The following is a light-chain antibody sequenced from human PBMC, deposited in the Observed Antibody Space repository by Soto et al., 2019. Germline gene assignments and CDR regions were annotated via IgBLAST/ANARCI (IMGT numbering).Light chain of an antibody. CDR1: QSVTSRY. V-gene: IGKV3-20*01. CDR2: GAS. CDR3: QQYGSSPRT. J-gene: IGKJ1*01. Sequence: IELTQSPGTLSLSPGERATLSCRASQSVTSRYVAWYQLKPGQAPRLLIYGASSRATGIPDRFSGSGSGTDFTLTISILDPEDFAVYFCQQYGSSPRTFGQGTKVDI.